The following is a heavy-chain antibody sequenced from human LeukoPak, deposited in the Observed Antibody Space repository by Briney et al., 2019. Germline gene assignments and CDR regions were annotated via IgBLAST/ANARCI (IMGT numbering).Heavy chain of an antibody. V-gene: IGHV3-53*01. CDR1: GFTVSSNY. Sequence: PGGSLRLSCAASGFTVSSNYMSWVRQAPGKGLEWVAVIYSGGSTYYADSVKGRFTISRDNSKNTLYLQMNSLRAEDTAVYYCARDQSYSSGWYYFDYWGQGTLVTVSS. D-gene: IGHD6-19*01. J-gene: IGHJ4*02. CDR3: ARDQSYSSGWYYFDY. CDR2: IYSGGST.